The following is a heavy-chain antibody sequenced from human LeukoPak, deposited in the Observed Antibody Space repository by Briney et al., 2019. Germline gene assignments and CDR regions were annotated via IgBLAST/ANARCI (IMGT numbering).Heavy chain of an antibody. CDR2: IDPNSGGT. D-gene: IGHD2-15*01. V-gene: IGHV1-2*02. CDR1: GYTFTGNH. CDR3: AKEADIVSFDL. Sequence: GASVKVSCKASGYTFTGNHVHWVRQAPGQGLGWMGWIDPNSGGTKYAQKFQDRVTMTSDTSISTAYMELSGLRSDDTAVYFCAKEADIVSFDLWGRGTLVTVSS. J-gene: IGHJ2*01.